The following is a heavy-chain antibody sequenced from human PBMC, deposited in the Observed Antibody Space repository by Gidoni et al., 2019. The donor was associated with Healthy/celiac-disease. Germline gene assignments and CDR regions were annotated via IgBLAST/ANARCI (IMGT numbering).Heavy chain of an antibody. CDR1: GFTFSSYA. V-gene: IGHV3-23*01. CDR3: AKGSYYDTSGYDDY. Sequence: EVQLLESGGGLVQPGGSLRLSCAGSGFTFSSYAMNWVRQAPGKGLEWVSAISGSGGSTYYTDSVKGRFTISRDNSKNTLSLQMNSLRAEDTAVYYCAKGSYYDTSGYDDYWGQGTLVTVSS. J-gene: IGHJ4*02. D-gene: IGHD3-22*01. CDR2: ISGSGGST.